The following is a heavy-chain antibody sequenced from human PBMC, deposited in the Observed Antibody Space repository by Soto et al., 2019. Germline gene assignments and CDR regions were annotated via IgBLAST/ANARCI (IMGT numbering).Heavy chain of an antibody. CDR1: GGTFNSYA. CDR2: IIPIFGTA. J-gene: IGHJ5*02. CDR3: AREEWEYSGYEPYNWFAP. D-gene: IGHD5-12*01. V-gene: IGHV1-69*13. Sequence: ASVKVSCKASGGTFNSYAISWVRQAPGQGLEWMGGIIPIFGTANYAQKFQGRVTITADESTSTAYMELSSLRSEDTAVYYCAREEWEYSGYEPYNWFAPWGQGTLVTVSS.